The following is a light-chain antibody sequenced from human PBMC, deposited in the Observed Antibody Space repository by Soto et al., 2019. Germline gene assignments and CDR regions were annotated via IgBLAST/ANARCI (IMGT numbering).Light chain of an antibody. CDR1: PSVTNY. J-gene: IGKJ5*01. CDR3: QQRNICTPFT. Sequence: EIVLTQSPATLSLSPGERATLSCRASPSVTNYLAWYQQKPGQAPRLLIYCAFNRATGIPARCSDSGSGTYFTLTISSLEPDDFAVYYCQQRNICTPFTFGQGTRLEMK. V-gene: IGKV3-11*01. CDR2: CAF.